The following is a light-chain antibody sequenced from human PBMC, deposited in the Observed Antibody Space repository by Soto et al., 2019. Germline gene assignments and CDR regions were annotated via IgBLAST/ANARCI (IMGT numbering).Light chain of an antibody. J-gene: IGKJ5*01. V-gene: IGKV3-11*01. CDR3: QQRSNWPPIT. Sequence: EIVLTQSPATLSLSPGERATLSCRASQSVSSYLAWYQQKPGQAPRLLIYDASNRATGIPARFSGSGSGPDFTLTISSLEPEDFAVYYCQQRSNWPPITVGQGTRLEIK. CDR2: DAS. CDR1: QSVSSY.